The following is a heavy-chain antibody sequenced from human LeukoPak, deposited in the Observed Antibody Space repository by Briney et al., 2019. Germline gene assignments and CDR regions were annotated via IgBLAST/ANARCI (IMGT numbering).Heavy chain of an antibody. J-gene: IGHJ5*02. CDR2: INPSGGST. D-gene: IGHD3-10*01. V-gene: IGHV1-46*03. CDR3: ARDPIMVRGVSWFDP. CDR1: GYTFTSYY. Sequence: ASAKVSCKASGYTFTSYYMHWVRQAPGQGLEWMGIINPSGGSTSYAQKFQGRVTMTRDTSTSTVYMELSSLRSEDTAVYYCARDPIMVRGVSWFDPWGQGTLVTVSS.